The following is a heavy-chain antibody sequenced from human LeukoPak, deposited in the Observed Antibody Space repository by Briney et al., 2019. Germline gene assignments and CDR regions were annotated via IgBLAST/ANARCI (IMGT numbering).Heavy chain of an antibody. Sequence: SETLSLTCTVSGGSISSYYWSWIRQPPGKGLEWIGYIYYSGSTNYNPSLKSQVTISVDTSKNQFSLKLRSVTAADTAVYYCVRDTDWAFDYWGQGTRVTVSS. CDR2: IYYSGST. CDR3: VRDTDWAFDY. D-gene: IGHD3-9*01. CDR1: GGSISSYY. J-gene: IGHJ4*02. V-gene: IGHV4-59*01.